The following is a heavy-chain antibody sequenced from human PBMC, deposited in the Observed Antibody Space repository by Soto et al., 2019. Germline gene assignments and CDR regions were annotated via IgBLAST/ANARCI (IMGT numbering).Heavy chain of an antibody. V-gene: IGHV3-30-3*01. J-gene: IGHJ4*02. CDR2: ISHDGNNK. D-gene: IGHD2-8*01. CDR1: GFTFNRHP. Sequence: QVQLVESGGGVVQPGRSLRLSCAASGFTFNRHPLHWVRQAPGKGLEWVAVISHDGNNKYYADSVKGRVTISRDNSMNMLYLQMHGLRTEDTAIFYCARASGHIYATLHGPFDHWGQGALVTVSS. CDR3: ARASGHIYATLHGPFDH.